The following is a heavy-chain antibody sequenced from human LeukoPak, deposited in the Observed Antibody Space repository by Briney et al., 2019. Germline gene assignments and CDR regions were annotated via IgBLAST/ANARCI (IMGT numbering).Heavy chain of an antibody. CDR1: GFTFSSYA. D-gene: IGHD4-17*01. J-gene: IGHJ4*02. Sequence: GGSLRLSCAASGFTFSSYAMSWVRQAPGKGLEWVSAISGSGGSTYYADSVKGRFTISRDNSKNTLYLQMNSLRAEDTAVYYCAKAFSYGDYDLNPSPHPDYWGQGTLVTVSS. V-gene: IGHV3-23*01. CDR3: AKAFSYGDYDLNPSPHPDY. CDR2: ISGSGGST.